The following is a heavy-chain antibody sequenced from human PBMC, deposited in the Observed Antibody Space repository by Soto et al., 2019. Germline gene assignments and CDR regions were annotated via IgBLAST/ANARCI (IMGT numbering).Heavy chain of an antibody. CDR1: GFTFTSSA. D-gene: IGHD6-19*01. CDR3: AAVSGWDDSPFDY. V-gene: IGHV1-58*01. CDR2: IVVGSGNT. J-gene: IGHJ4*02. Sequence: GASVKVSCKASGFTFTSSAVQWVRQARGQRLEWIGWIVVGSGNTNYAQKIQERVTITRDMSTSTAYMELSSLRSEDTAVYYCAAVSGWDDSPFDYWGQGTLVTVSS.